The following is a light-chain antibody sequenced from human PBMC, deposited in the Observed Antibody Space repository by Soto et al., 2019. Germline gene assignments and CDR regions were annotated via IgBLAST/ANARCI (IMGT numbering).Light chain of an antibody. Sequence: QSALTQPRSVSGSPGQSVTISCTGTSSDVGGYNSVSWYQQHPGKAPKLMIYDVTKRPSGVPDHFSGSKSGNTASLTISGLQAEDEADYYCCSYAVTSYVFGTGTKVTVL. J-gene: IGLJ1*01. CDR2: DVT. CDR1: SSDVGGYNS. CDR3: CSYAVTSYV. V-gene: IGLV2-11*01.